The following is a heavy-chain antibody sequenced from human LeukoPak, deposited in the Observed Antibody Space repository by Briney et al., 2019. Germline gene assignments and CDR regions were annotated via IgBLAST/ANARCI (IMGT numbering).Heavy chain of an antibody. CDR3: ARLNILTGYYFDY. CDR2: IIPILGIA. D-gene: IGHD3-9*01. CDR1: GGTFSSYA. J-gene: IGHJ4*02. Sequence: SVKVSCKAPGGTFSSYAISWVRQAPGQGLEWMGRIIPILGIANYAQKFQGRVTITADKSTSTAYTELSSLRSEDTAVYYCARLNILTGYYFDYWGQGTLVTVSS. V-gene: IGHV1-69*04.